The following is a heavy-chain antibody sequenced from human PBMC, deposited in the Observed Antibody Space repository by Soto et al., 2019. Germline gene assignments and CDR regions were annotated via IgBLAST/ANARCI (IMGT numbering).Heavy chain of an antibody. Sequence: EVQLVESGGGLVQPGGSLSLSCEASGFTFSSYSMNWVRQAPGKGLGGVSYISSSSSTIYYADSVKGRFTISRDNAKNSLYLQMNSLRAEDTAVYYCARDREDSSGWWAYYFDYWGQGTLVTVSS. CDR1: GFTFSSYS. CDR3: ARDREDSSGWWAYYFDY. V-gene: IGHV3-48*01. D-gene: IGHD6-19*01. J-gene: IGHJ4*02. CDR2: ISSSSSTI.